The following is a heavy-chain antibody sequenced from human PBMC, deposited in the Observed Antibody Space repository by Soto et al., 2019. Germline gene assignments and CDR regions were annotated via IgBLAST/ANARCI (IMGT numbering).Heavy chain of an antibody. CDR1: GFSLSTSGVG. V-gene: IGHV2-5*02. D-gene: IGHD2-21*02. J-gene: IGHJ5*02. CDR2: FYWDDDK. CDR3: AHRILDCSGDCFPFDP. Sequence: QITLKESGPTLVKPTQTLTLTCTFSGFSLSTSGVGVGWIRQPPGKALEWLALFYWDDDKRYSPSLKSRLTITQDTSKNPVVLTLTNMDPVDTAPYYCAHRILDCSGDCFPFDPWGQGTLVTVSS.